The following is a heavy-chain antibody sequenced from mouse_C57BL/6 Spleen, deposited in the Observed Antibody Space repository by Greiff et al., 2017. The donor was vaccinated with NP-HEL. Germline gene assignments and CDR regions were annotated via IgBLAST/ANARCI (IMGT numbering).Heavy chain of an antibody. J-gene: IGHJ1*03. CDR3: ARDDYEYFDV. V-gene: IGHV3-6*01. Sequence: EVKLMESGPGLVKPSQSLSLTCSVTGYSITSGYYWNWIRQFPGNKLEWMGYISYDGSNNYNPSLKNRISITRDTSKNQFFLKLNSVTTEDTATYYCARDDYEYFDVWGTGTTVTVSS. CDR1: GYSITSGYY. D-gene: IGHD1-1*01. CDR2: ISYDGSN.